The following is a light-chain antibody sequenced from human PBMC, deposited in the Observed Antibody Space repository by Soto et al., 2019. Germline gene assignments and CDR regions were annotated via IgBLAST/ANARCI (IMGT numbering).Light chain of an antibody. CDR1: QSVSSDY. J-gene: IGKJ4*01. V-gene: IGKV3-20*01. Sequence: EFLLTQSPGTLSLSPGETATLSCRASQSVSSDYLAWYQQKPGQAPRLLIYGASRRATGIPDRFSGSGSGTDFTLTISGLEPEDFAVYYCQQYNNWPPLTFGGGTKVEIK. CDR3: QQYNNWPPLT. CDR2: GAS.